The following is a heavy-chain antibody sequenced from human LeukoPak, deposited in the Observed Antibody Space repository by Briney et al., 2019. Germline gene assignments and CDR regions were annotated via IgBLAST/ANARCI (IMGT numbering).Heavy chain of an antibody. CDR2: INPNSGGT. D-gene: IGHD3-22*01. CDR3: ARMYYYDSSEEFDY. V-gene: IGHV1-2*02. J-gene: IGHJ4*02. CDR1: GYTFTSYG. Sequence: GASVKVSCKASGYTFTSYGISWVRQAPGQGLEWMGWINPNSGGTNYAQKFQGRVTMTRDTSISTAYMELSRLRSDDTAVYYCARMYYYDSSEEFDYWGQGTLVTVSS.